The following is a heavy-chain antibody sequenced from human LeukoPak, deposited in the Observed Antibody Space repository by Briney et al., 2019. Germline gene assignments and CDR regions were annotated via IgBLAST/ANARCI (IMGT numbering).Heavy chain of an antibody. Sequence: SETLSLTCTVSSGSISNYYWSWIRQPAGKGLEWIGRIYTSGSTTYNPSLKSRLTISIDTSKNQFSLKLSSVTAADTAVYYCAREAITIFGVVRTQTTYGPHRFDPWGQGTLVTVSS. J-gene: IGHJ5*02. D-gene: IGHD3-3*01. CDR3: AREAITIFGVVRTQTTYGPHRFDP. CDR2: IYTSGST. V-gene: IGHV4-4*07. CDR1: SGSISNYY.